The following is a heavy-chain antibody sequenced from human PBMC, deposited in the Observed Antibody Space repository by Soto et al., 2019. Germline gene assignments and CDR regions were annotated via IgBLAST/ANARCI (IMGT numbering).Heavy chain of an antibody. Sequence: EVQLVESGGGLVQPGGSLRLSCAASGFTFSDYYMDLVRQAPGNGLEWVGRTRDKTNSYTTEYAASVKGRVTISRDDSKSSLYLQMNSLKTEDTAVYYCARATVGTYYFDYWGQGTLVTVSS. CDR2: TRDKTNSYTT. V-gene: IGHV3-72*01. CDR3: ARATVGTYYFDY. D-gene: IGHD3-16*01. CDR1: GFTFSDYY. J-gene: IGHJ4*02.